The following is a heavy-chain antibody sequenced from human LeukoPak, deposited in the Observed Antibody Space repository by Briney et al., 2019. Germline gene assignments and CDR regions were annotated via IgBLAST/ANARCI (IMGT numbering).Heavy chain of an antibody. V-gene: IGHV3-7*03. CDR2: INHNGNVN. CDR3: ARGGGLDV. CDR1: GFTFSSYW. D-gene: IGHD3-16*01. Sequence: GGSLRLSWAASGFTFSSYWMNWARQAPGKGLEWVASINHNGNVNYYVDSVKGRFTISRDNAKNSLYLQMSNLGAEDTAVYFCARGGGLDVWGQGATVTVSS. J-gene: IGHJ6*02.